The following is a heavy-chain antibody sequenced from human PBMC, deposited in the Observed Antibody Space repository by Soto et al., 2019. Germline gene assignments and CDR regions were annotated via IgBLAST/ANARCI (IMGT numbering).Heavy chain of an antibody. J-gene: IGHJ2*01. CDR2: IYSGGAT. CDR3: ARVDYGDYGWYFDL. CDR1: GFTVTNKY. V-gene: IGHV3-53*01. Sequence: EVQLVESGGNLIQPGGSLRLSCAASGFTVTNKYMTWVRQAPGKGLEWVSLIYSGGATSYADSVKGRFTISRDNSKDILYLQVNSLRAEDTAVYHCARVDYGDYGWYFDLWGRCTLVTVSS. D-gene: IGHD4-17*01.